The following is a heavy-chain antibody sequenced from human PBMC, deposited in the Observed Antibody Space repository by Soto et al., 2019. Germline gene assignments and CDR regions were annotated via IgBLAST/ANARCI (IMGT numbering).Heavy chain of an antibody. CDR1: GFIFDEYV. Sequence: EVQLVESGGGLVQPGRSLRLSCAASGFIFDEYVMYWVRQAPGKGLEWVSGISWNSDSIGYADSVEGRFTISRDNAINSLYLEMNSLRAEDTALYYCAKTNLRFFGSGSAGAMDNWGQGTLVTVSS. J-gene: IGHJ4*02. CDR3: AKTNLRFFGSGSAGAMDN. D-gene: IGHD3-10*01. V-gene: IGHV3-9*01. CDR2: ISWNSDSI.